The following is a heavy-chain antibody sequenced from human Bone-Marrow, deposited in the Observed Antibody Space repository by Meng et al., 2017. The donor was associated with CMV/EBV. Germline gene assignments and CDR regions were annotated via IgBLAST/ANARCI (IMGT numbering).Heavy chain of an antibody. J-gene: IGHJ4*02. V-gene: IGHV3-23*01. CDR2: ISTDGAST. Sequence: GGSLRLSCAASGFTLSSYGMSWVRQAPGKGLEWVSTISTDGASTYYADSVKGRFIISRDSSDNTLYLHMNSLGAEDTALYYCAKPFSGSYYFDYWGLGTLVTVSS. D-gene: IGHD1-26*01. CDR3: AKPFSGSYYFDY. CDR1: GFTLSSYG.